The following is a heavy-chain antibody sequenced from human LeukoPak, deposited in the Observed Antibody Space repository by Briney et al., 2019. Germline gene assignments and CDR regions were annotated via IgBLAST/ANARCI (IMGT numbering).Heavy chain of an antibody. Sequence: PGGSLRLSCAAAGFTVSLYGMNWVRQAPGKGLEWVSSISAGDARTYYEDSVNGRFTTSRDNSKNTVYLQMDTLRVEDTAIYYGAIMNIDTDGYWGQGTLVTVSS. CDR3: AIMNIDTDGY. J-gene: IGHJ4*02. D-gene: IGHD2-8*02. V-gene: IGHV3-23*01. CDR2: ISAGDART. CDR1: GFTVSLYG.